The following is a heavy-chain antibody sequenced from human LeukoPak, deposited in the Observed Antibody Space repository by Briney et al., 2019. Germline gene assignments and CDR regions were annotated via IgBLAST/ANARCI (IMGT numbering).Heavy chain of an antibody. J-gene: IGHJ6*02. V-gene: IGHV3-30-3*01. CDR1: GFTFSSYA. CDR2: ISYDGSNK. Sequence: SGGSLRLSCAASGFTFSSYAMHWVRQARSKGLEWVAVISYDGSNKYYADSVKGRFTISRDNSKNTLYLQMNSLRAEDTAVYYCARGTPSSSGWLYYGMDVWGQGTTVTVSS. CDR3: ARGTPSSSGWLYYGMDV. D-gene: IGHD6-19*01.